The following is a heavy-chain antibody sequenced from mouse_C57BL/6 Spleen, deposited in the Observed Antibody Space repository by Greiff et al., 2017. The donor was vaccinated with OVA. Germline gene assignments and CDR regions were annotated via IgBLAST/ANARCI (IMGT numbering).Heavy chain of an antibody. CDR1: GFTFSSYA. CDR2: ISSGGDYI. V-gene: IGHV5-9-1*02. D-gene: IGHD2-4*01. Sequence: EVKVEESGEGLVKPGGSLKLSCAASGFTFSSYAMSWVRQTPEKRLEWVAYISSGGDYIYYADTVKGRFTISRDNARNTLYLQMSSLKSEDTAMYYCTRVGTDYYYAMDYWGQGTSVTVSS. CDR3: TRVGTDYYYAMDY. J-gene: IGHJ4*01.